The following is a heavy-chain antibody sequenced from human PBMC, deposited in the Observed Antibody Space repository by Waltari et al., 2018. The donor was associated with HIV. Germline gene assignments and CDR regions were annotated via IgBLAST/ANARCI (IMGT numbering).Heavy chain of an antibody. CDR2: SKSKTDGGTT. V-gene: IGHV3-15*01. D-gene: IGHD3-16*01. J-gene: IGHJ4*02. CDR1: GLTFSNAW. Sequence: EVQLVEAGGGLVKPGGSLRLSCAASGLTFSNAWRSWVRQATGKGLEWVGRSKSKTDGGTTDDAAPVKGRFTLSREESKNTLYLQMNSLKTEDTAVYYCTTGGEDWGQGTLVTVSS. CDR3: TTGGED.